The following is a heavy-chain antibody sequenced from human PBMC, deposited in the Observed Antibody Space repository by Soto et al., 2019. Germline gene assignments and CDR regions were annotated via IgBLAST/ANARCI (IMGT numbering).Heavy chain of an antibody. CDR2: IIPILGIA. Sequence: QVQLVQSGAEVKKPGSSVKVSCKASGGTFSSYTISWVRQAPGQRLEWMGRIIPILGIANYAQKFQGRVTISADKSTSTAYMELSSLRSEDTAVYYCARDGEIAVAGTLDYWGQGTLVTVSS. V-gene: IGHV1-69*08. D-gene: IGHD6-19*01. CDR1: GGTFSSYT. CDR3: ARDGEIAVAGTLDY. J-gene: IGHJ4*02.